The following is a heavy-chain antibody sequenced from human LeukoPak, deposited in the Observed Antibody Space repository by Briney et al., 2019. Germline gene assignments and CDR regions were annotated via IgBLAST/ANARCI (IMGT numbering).Heavy chain of an antibody. D-gene: IGHD3-3*01. V-gene: IGHV3-30-3*01. CDR1: GFTFNTYA. CDR2: ISYDGSNK. J-gene: IGHJ4*02. CDR3: AREEWYYFDY. Sequence: PGGSLRLSCVASGFTFNTYAIHWVRQAPAKGLEWVAVISYDGSNKYYEDSVKGRFTISRDNSKNTLYLQMNSLRAEDMAVYYCAREEWYYFDYWGQGTLVTVSS.